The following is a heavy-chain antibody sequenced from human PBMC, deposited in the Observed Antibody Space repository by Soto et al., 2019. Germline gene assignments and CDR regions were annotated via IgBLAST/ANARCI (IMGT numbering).Heavy chain of an antibody. D-gene: IGHD5-18*01. Sequence: SETLSLTSAVYGGSFSGYSWSWIRQPPGKGLEWIGEISNSGSASYNPYPKSRVTMSAGTSKNQFSLKLSSVTAADTEVYYCARAQYVDTAMVTEYYYHGMDVWGQVIT. CDR1: GGSFSGYS. V-gene: IGHV4-34*01. CDR3: ARAQYVDTAMVTEYYYHGMDV. J-gene: IGHJ6*02. CDR2: ISNSGSA.